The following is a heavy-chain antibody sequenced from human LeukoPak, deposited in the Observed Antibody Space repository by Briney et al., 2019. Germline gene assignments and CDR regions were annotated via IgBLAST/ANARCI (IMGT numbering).Heavy chain of an antibody. CDR1: GFTFDDYA. D-gene: IGHD4-23*01. V-gene: IGHV3-43D*03. CDR2: ISWDGGST. J-gene: IGHJ4*02. Sequence: PGGSLRLSCAASGFTFDDYAMHRVRHAPGKGLEWVSLISWDGGSTYYADSVKGRFTISRDNSKNSLYLQMNSLRAEDTALYYCAKDKTYGGNPEGVDYWGQGTLVTVSS. CDR3: AKDKTYGGNPEGVDY.